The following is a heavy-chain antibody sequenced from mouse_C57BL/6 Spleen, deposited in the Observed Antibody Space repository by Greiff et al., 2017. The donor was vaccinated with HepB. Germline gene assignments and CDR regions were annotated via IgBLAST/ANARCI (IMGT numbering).Heavy chain of an antibody. CDR2: INPGSGGT. Sequence: QVQLQQSVAELVRPGTSVKVSCKASGYAFTNYLIEWVKQRPGQGLEWIGVINPGSGGTNYNEKFKGKATLTADKSSSTAYMQLSSLTSEDSAVYFCARSNGGYYFDYWGQGTTLTVSS. CDR3: ARSNGGYYFDY. CDR1: GYAFTNYL. J-gene: IGHJ2*01. V-gene: IGHV1-54*01.